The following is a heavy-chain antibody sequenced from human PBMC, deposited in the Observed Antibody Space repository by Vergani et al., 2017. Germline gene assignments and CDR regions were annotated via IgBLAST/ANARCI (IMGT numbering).Heavy chain of an antibody. D-gene: IGHD3-3*01. CDR3: ARVRYFCSGDCHPGEYYYYMDV. V-gene: IGHV3-7*01. Sequence: EVKLVESGGGFVQPGESLRLSCTTSGFPFSFFWMSWVRQAPGQGLEWVANVKQDGSVKYYGDSVEGRFTVSRDSSSLHLEMKGLRAEDTALYYCARVRYFCSGDCHPGEYYYYMDVWGKGTTVTVTS. CDR1: GFPFSFFW. CDR2: VKQDGSVK. J-gene: IGHJ6*03.